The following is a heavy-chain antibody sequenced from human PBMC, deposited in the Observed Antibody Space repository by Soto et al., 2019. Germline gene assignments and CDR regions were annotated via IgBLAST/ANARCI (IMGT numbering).Heavy chain of an antibody. CDR3: ARGPSQFEP. CDR2: INPMLGVA. Sequence: QLLLVQSGAEVKKSGSSVKVSCKASGGSFSSLVIIWLRQAPGQGPEWMGGINPMLGVANFAQKFQDRVTITADESTTTAYMELSSLRSEDTAVYYWARGPSQFEPWGQGTLVTVYS. CDR1: GGSFSSLV. V-gene: IGHV1-69*01. J-gene: IGHJ5*02.